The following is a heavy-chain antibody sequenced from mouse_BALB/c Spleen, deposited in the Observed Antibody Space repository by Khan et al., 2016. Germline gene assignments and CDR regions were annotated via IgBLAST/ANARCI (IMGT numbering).Heavy chain of an antibody. D-gene: IGHD2-4*01. V-gene: IGHV7-3*02. CDR3: ARDRGRLRGAMDY. CDR2: IRNKANGYTT. CDR1: GFTFTDYY. J-gene: IGHJ4*01. Sequence: EVELVESGGGLVQPGGSLRLSCATSGFTFTDYYMSWVRQPPGKVLEWLGFIRNKANGYTTEYSASVKGRFTISRDNSQSILYLQRNTLRAEDSATYYCARDRGRLRGAMDYWGQGTSVTVSS.